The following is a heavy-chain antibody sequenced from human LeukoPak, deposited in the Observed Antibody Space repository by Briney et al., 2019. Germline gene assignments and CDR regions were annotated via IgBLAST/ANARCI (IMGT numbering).Heavy chain of an antibody. V-gene: IGHV4-31*03. CDR3: AREKAYDSSVSYSNPFDY. D-gene: IGHD3-22*01. CDR2: IHYRGTT. J-gene: IGHJ4*02. Sequence: SQTLSLTCSVSGGSISSGDYHWSWIHQLPGKGLEWIGYIHYRGTTYYNPSLESRVIVSADTSKNQFSLKLSSVTAADTAVYYCAREKAYDSSVSYSNPFDYWGLGTLVTVSS. CDR1: GGSISSGDYH.